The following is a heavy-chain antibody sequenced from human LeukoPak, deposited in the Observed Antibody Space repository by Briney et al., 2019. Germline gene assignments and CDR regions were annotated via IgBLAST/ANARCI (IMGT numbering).Heavy chain of an antibody. Sequence: GESLKISCKGSGYMLTSYWIAWVRQMPGKGLEYMGIIYPGDSDTRYSPSFQGQVTISVDKSISTAYLQWSSLKASDTAMYYCTSPERFCSGGSCYSGPNLPFDYWGQGTPVTVSS. V-gene: IGHV5-51*01. CDR3: TSPERFCSGGSCYSGPNLPFDY. CDR2: IYPGDSDT. CDR1: GYMLTSYW. J-gene: IGHJ4*02. D-gene: IGHD2-15*01.